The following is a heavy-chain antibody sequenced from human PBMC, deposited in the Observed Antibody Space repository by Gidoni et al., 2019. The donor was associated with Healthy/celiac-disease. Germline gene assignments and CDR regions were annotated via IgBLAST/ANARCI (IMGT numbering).Heavy chain of an antibody. D-gene: IGHD2-2*01. V-gene: IGHV3-21*01. CDR1: GFTFGSYS. CDR3: ARSIYCSSTSCYFSEDAFDI. J-gene: IGHJ3*02. Sequence: EVQLVESGGGLVKPGGSLRLSCAASGFTFGSYSMNWVRQAPGKGLEWVSSISSSSSYIYYADSVKGRFTISRDNAKNSLYLQMNSLRAEDTAVYYCARSIYCSSTSCYFSEDAFDIWGQGTMVTVSS. CDR2: ISSSSSYI.